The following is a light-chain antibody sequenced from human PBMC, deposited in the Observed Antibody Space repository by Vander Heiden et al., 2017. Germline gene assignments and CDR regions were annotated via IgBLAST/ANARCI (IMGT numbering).Light chain of an antibody. CDR1: NIGPKS. CDR3: QLWDSRTDHYV. V-gene: IGLV3-21*02. J-gene: IGLJ1*01. CDR2: DDR. Sequence: SYVLTQQPSVSVAPGQTARITCGGNNIGPKSVHWYQQKPGQAPVLVIYDDRDRPSGISERFSGSNSGNTATLTISRVEAGDEADYYCQLWDSRTDHYVFGGGTNVTVL.